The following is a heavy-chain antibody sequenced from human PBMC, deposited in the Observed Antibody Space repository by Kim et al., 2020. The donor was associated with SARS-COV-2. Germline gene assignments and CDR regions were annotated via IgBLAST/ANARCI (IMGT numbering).Heavy chain of an antibody. D-gene: IGHD3-10*01. CDR1: GDSVSSNSAA. J-gene: IGHJ3*02. Sequence: SQTLSLTCAISGDSVSSNSAAWNWIRQSPSRGLEWLGRTYYRSKWYNDYAVFVKSRITINPETSKNQFSLQLNSVTPEDTAVYYCVRARKAESPAGESFDIWGQGTMVTISS. CDR3: VRARKAESPAGESFDI. CDR2: TYYRSKWYN. V-gene: IGHV6-1*01.